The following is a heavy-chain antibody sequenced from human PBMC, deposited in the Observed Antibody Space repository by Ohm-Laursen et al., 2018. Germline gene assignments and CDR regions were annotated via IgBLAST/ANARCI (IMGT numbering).Heavy chain of an antibody. CDR2: LYNGGFT. V-gene: IGHV3-53*01. J-gene: IGHJ4*02. CDR1: GFTVSSNY. CDR3: LVTVVTLGAPDY. Sequence: GQTLSLTCAASGFTVSSNYMSWVRQAPGKGLECVAILYNGGFTYYADSVKGRFTISRDNSKNTLFLQMNSLRVADTAVYYCLVTVVTLGAPDYWGQGALVTVSS. D-gene: IGHD4-23*01.